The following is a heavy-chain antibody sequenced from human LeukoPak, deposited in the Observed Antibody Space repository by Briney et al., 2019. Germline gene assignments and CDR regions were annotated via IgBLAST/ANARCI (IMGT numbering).Heavy chain of an antibody. Sequence: PGGSLRLSCAASGFTFSSYAMHWVRQAPGKGLEWVSGISWNSGSIGYADSVKGRFTISRDNAKNSLYLQMNSLRAEDTALYYCAKDISGSVVPADVDYWGQGTLVTVSS. J-gene: IGHJ4*02. CDR2: ISWNSGSI. CDR1: GFTFSSYA. V-gene: IGHV3-9*01. CDR3: AKDISGSVVPADVDY. D-gene: IGHD2-2*01.